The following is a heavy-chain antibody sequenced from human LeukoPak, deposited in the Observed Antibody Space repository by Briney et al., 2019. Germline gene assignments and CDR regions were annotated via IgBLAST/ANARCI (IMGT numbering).Heavy chain of an antibody. D-gene: IGHD3-22*01. V-gene: IGHV1-18*01. CDR2: ISVHNGNT. Sequence: ASVKVSCKTSGYTFTCFGVTWVRQAPGQGLEWVGTISVHNGNTIFAQKLQGRVTLTTDTSTNTAFMDLRSLRSDDTAVYYCARGRYDGDQRGQGTLVIVSS. CDR1: GYTFTCFG. CDR3: ARGRYDGDQ. J-gene: IGHJ4*02.